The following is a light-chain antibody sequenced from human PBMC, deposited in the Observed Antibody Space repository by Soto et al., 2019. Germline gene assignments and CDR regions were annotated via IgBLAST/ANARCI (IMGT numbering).Light chain of an antibody. V-gene: IGKV3-20*01. J-gene: IGKJ1*01. CDR2: GAS. Sequence: EIVLTQSPGTLSLSPGERATLSCRASQSVSSSYLAWYQQKPGQAPRRLIYGASSRATGIPDRFSGSGSGTDFTLTISRLEPEDFAVYYCQLYGSSPWTFGQGTKVEIK. CDR1: QSVSSSY. CDR3: QLYGSSPWT.